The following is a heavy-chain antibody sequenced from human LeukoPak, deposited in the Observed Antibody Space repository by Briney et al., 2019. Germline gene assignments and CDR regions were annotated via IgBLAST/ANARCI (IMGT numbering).Heavy chain of an antibody. CDR2: INSDGSNT. CDR1: GFTFSTYW. CDR3: ARTVSIAVATPCYYHY. V-gene: IGHV3-74*01. D-gene: IGHD6-19*01. J-gene: IGHJ4*02. Sequence: GGSLRLSCAASGFTFSTYWMHWVRQAPGKGLVWVSRINSDGSNTIYADSVKGRFTISRDNAKNTLYLQMNSLRAEDTAVYYCARTVSIAVATPCYYHYWGQGTLVTVSS.